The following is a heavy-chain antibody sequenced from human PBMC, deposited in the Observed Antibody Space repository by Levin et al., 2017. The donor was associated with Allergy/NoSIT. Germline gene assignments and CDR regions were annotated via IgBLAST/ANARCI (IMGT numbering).Heavy chain of an antibody. CDR1: GFTFDAYG. CDR2: ISSSNTTV. CDR3: VRSTGGATVVIPALGY. Sequence: PGGSLRLSCVASGFTFDAYGMNWARQAPGKGLEWLAYISSSNTTVFYAESVKGRFIISRDKAKNSLFLHMNSLRVEDTAVYYCVRSTGGATVVIPALGYWGQGTLVTVSS. J-gene: IGHJ4*02. V-gene: IGHV3-48*01. D-gene: IGHD4-23*01.